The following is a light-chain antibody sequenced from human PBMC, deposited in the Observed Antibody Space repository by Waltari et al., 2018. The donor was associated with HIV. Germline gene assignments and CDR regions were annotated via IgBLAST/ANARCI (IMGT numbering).Light chain of an antibody. CDR3: QQSYYSPT. V-gene: IGKV1-39*01. J-gene: IGKJ3*01. CDR1: QNIKNY. Sequence: DIQMTQSPSSLSASIGDRVNITCRASQNIKNYLNWYQQKAGQAPKILIYTATTLHTGVPSRFSCSGSGTDFTLTITNLQREDFAVYFCQQSYYSPTFGPGTTVDIK. CDR2: TAT.